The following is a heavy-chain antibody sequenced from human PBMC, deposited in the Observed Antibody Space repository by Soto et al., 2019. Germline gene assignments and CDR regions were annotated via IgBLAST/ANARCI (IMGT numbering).Heavy chain of an antibody. CDR3: ARVTLKAGNWFDP. Sequence: ASVKVSCKASGYTFTDFFIHWVRQAPGEGFEWMGWINPKSRGTNYAQKFQGRVTMTRDTSNSTAYMELRDLRSDDTAVYYCARVTLKAGNWFDPWGQGTLVNVSS. D-gene: IGHD1-1*01. J-gene: IGHJ5*02. CDR1: GYTFTDFF. CDR2: INPKSRGT. V-gene: IGHV1-2*02.